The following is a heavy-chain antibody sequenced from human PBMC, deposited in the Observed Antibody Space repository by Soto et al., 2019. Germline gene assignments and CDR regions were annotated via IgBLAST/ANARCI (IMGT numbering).Heavy chain of an antibody. CDR3: ARVPGP. CDR2: IYHSGST. V-gene: IGHV4-30-2*01. J-gene: IGHJ5*02. Sequence: TLSLPRAVSGGSLSRGGFSWSWIRQPPGKGLEWIGYIYHSGSTYYNPSLKSRVTISVDRSKNQFSLKLSSVTAADTAVYYCARVPGPWGQGILVTVSS. CDR1: GGSLSRGGFS.